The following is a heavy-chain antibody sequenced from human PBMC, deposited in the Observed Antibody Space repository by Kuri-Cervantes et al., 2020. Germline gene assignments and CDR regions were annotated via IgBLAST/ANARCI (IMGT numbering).Heavy chain of an antibody. Sequence: GESLKISCAASGFTFSSYGMHWVRQAPGKGLEWVANIKQDGSEKYYVDSVKGRFTISRDNSKNTLYLQMNSLRAEDTAVYYCAKDSSGSFYFDYWGQGTLVTVSS. J-gene: IGHJ4*02. D-gene: IGHD3-22*01. V-gene: IGHV3-30*02. CDR3: AKDSSGSFYFDY. CDR1: GFTFSSYG. CDR2: IKQDGSEK.